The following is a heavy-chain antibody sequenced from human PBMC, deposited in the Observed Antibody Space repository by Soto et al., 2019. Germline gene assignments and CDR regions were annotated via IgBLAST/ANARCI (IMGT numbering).Heavy chain of an antibody. CDR2: ISSDESNK. J-gene: IGHJ4*02. CDR3: AKQEGTYSNYDQVAFDY. V-gene: IGHV3-30*18. Sequence: GGSLRLSCAASDFTFSAYVMHWVRQAPGKGLEWVALISSDESNKYYADSVRGRFTISRDISKNTLYLQMHSLRSEDTAVYYCAKQEGTYSNYDQVAFDYWGQGTLVTVSS. D-gene: IGHD4-4*01. CDR1: DFTFSAYV.